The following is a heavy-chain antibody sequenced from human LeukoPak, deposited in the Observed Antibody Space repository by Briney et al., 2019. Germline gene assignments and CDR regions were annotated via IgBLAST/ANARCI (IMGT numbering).Heavy chain of an antibody. CDR1: GYIFTTYA. Sequence: ASVKVSCKASGYIFTTYAMHWVRQAPGQRLEWMGWINAGNGNTKYSQNFQGRVTITRDTFASTAYMELSSLRSEDTAVYYCARERAPSWFDPWGQGTLVTVSS. CDR3: ARERAPSWFDP. V-gene: IGHV1-3*01. J-gene: IGHJ5*02. CDR2: INAGNGNT.